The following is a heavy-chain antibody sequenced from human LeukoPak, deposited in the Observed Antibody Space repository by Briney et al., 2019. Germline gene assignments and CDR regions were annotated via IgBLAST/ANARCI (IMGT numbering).Heavy chain of an antibody. CDR3: ARDLYGSGSYGFDY. Sequence: PGGSLRLSCAASGFTFSDYYMNWIRQAPGKGLEWVSYISSASSYTNYADSVKGRFTISRDNAKNSLYLQMNSLRAEDTAAYYCARDLYGSGSYGFDYWGQGTLVTVSS. CDR2: ISSASSYT. D-gene: IGHD3-10*01. V-gene: IGHV3-11*06. CDR1: GFTFSDYY. J-gene: IGHJ4*02.